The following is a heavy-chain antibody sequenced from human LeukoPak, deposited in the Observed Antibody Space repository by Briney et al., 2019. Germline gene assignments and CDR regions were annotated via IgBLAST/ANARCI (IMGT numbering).Heavy chain of an antibody. D-gene: IGHD5-18*01. V-gene: IGHV3-21*01. CDR1: GFTFSDYD. CDR3: AKDKLRGYSYGYYYYYYYGMDV. CDR2: ISSSSIYV. J-gene: IGHJ6*02. Sequence: GGSLRLSCAASGFTFSDYDMNWVRQAPGKGLEWVSSISSSSIYVSYADSVKGRYTISRDNAKNSLYLQMNSLRAEDTAVYYCAKDKLRGYSYGYYYYYYYGMDVWGQGTTVTVSS.